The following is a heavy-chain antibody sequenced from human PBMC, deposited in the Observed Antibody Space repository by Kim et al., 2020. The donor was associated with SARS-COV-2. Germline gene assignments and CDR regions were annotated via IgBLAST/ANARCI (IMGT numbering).Heavy chain of an antibody. J-gene: IGHJ4*02. V-gene: IGHV3-23*03. CDR2: IYSGGSST. D-gene: IGHD4-17*01. CDR3: AKDGADVKDPNWIDYGDYFDY. Sequence: GGSLRLSCAASGFTFSSYAMSWVRQAPGKGLEWVSVIYSGGSSTYYADSVKGRFTISRDNSKNTLYLQMNSLRAEDTAVYYCAKDGADVKDPNWIDYGDYFDYWGQGTLVTVSS. CDR1: GFTFSSYA.